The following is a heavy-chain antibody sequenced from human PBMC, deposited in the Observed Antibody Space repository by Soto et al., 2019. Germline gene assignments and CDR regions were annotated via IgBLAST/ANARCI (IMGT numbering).Heavy chain of an antibody. CDR2: IWYDASKQ. V-gene: IGHV3-33*01. D-gene: IGHD2-15*01. CDR3: AAWAEGATEVH. CDR1: GFSFSVYG. J-gene: IGHJ4*02. Sequence: GSLRLSCETSGFSFSVYGMHWVRQAPGKGLEWVAVIWYDASKQFYAASVEGRFTISRDNSKAILYLQMNSLRAEDTAVYYCAAWAEGATEVHWGQGTLVTVYS.